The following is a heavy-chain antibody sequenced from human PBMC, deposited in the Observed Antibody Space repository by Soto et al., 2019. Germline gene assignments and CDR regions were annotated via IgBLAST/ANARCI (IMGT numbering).Heavy chain of an antibody. V-gene: IGHV1-3*01. Sequence: ASVKVSCKASGYTFTSYAMHWVRQAPGQRLGWMGWINAGNGNTKYSQKFQGRVTITRDTSASTAYTELSSLRSEDTAVYYCARLSIYPVTTKYYYYGMDVWGQGTTVTVSS. CDR1: GYTFTSYA. CDR3: ARLSIYPVTTKYYYYGMDV. D-gene: IGHD4-17*01. CDR2: INAGNGNT. J-gene: IGHJ6*02.